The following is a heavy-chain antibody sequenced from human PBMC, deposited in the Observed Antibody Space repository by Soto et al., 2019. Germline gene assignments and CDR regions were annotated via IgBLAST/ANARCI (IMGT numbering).Heavy chain of an antibody. J-gene: IGHJ4*02. V-gene: IGHV1-69*01. CDR2: IIPIFGTA. D-gene: IGHD3-22*01. CDR3: SGSRDYSESSGHYFDY. CDR1: GGTFSSSA. Sequence: QAQLVQSGAEVKKPGSSVKVSCKASGGTFSSSAISWVRQAPGQGLEWMGGIIPIFGTANYAQKFQGRVTITADESTSTAYMELSSLRSEDTAVYFCSGSRDYSESSGHYFDYWGQRTLVTVSS.